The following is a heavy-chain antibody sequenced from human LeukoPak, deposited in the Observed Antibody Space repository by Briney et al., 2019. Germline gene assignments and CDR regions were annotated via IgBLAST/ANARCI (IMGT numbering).Heavy chain of an antibody. CDR1: GDSVSNNSAA. J-gene: IGHJ4*02. D-gene: IGHD1-26*01. CDR2: TYYRSKWSN. Sequence: SQTLSLTCAIYGDSVSNNSAAWNWIRQSPSRGLEWLGRTYYRSKWSNNYAISVKRRISITPDTSKNQFSLQLKFVTPEDTAVYYCARMVGGALDYWGQGTLVTVSS. V-gene: IGHV6-1*01. CDR3: ARMVGGALDY.